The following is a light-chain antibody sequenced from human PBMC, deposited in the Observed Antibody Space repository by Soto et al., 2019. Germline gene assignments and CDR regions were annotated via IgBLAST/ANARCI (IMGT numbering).Light chain of an antibody. CDR1: QSIDSW. CDR3: HSYDKWPPGT. V-gene: IGKV1-5*01. CDR2: KAS. Sequence: DIQMTQSPSTLSASVGDRVTMTFLASQSIDSWLAWYQQKPGEAPSLLIYKASTLKSGVPSRFSGSGSGTEFTLTISSLQPEDFAVYFCHSYDKWPPGTFGQGTKVDIK. J-gene: IGKJ1*01.